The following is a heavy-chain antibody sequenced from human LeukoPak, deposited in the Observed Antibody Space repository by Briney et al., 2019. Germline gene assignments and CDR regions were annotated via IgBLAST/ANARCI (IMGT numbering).Heavy chain of an antibody. J-gene: IGHJ4*02. CDR3: AREDSGYDLDY. V-gene: IGHV4-34*01. CDR1: GGSFSGYY. CDR2: INHSGST. Sequence: PSETLSLTCAVYGGSFSGYYWSWIRQPPGKGLEWIGEINHSGSTNYNPSLKSRVTISVDTSKNQFSLKLSSATAADTAVYYCAREDSGYDLDYWGQGTLVTVSS. D-gene: IGHD5-12*01.